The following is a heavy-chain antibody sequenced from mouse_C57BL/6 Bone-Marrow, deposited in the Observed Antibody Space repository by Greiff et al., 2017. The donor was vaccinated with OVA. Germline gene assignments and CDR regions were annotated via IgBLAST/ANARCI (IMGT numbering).Heavy chain of an antibody. CDR3: ARHGWPYYFDY. D-gene: IGHD2-3*01. V-gene: IGHV5-6*01. Sequence: EVKLMESGGDLVKPGGSLKLSCAASGFTFSSYDMSWVRQTPDKRLAWVATISSGGSYTYYPDSVKGRFTISRDNAKNTLYLQMSSLKSEDTAMYYCARHGWPYYFDYWGQGTTLTVSS. CDR1: GFTFSSYD. J-gene: IGHJ2*01. CDR2: ISSGGSYT.